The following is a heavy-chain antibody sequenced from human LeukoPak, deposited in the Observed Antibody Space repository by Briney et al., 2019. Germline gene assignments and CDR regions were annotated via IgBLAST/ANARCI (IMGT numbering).Heavy chain of an antibody. CDR1: GGSFSGYY. CDR2: INHSGST. CDR3: ARGWYYFDY. V-gene: IGHV4-34*01. J-gene: IGHJ4*02. D-gene: IGHD2-15*01. Sequence: SETLSLTCAVYGGSFSGYYWSWIRQPPGKGLEWIGEINHSGSTNYNPSLKSRVTISVDTSKNQFSLKLSSVTAADTAVYYCARGWYYFDYWGQGALVTVSS.